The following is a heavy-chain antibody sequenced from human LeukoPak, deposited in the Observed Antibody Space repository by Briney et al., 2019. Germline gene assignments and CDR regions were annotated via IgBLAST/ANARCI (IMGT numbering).Heavy chain of an antibody. V-gene: IGHV4-34*01. CDR2: INYSGST. Sequence: SETLSLTCAVYGGSFSGYYWSWIRQPPGKGLEWIGEINYSGSTNYNPSLKSRVTISVDTSKNQFSLKLSSVTAADTAVYYCASLSGYYDSSGYIWGQGTLVTVSS. J-gene: IGHJ4*02. CDR1: GGSFSGYY. D-gene: IGHD3-22*01. CDR3: ASLSGYYDSSGYI.